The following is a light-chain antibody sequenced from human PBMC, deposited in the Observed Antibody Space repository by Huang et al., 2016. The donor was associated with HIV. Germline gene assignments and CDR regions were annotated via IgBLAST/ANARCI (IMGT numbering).Light chain of an antibody. Sequence: EVVMTQSPATLSVSPGEGATLPCRASQSVSSNLAWYQQKPGQAPRLLIYDASTRATGIPARFSGIGSGTQFTLTISSLQSEDFAVYYCQQYNNWPPWTFGQGTKVEIK. CDR2: DAS. V-gene: IGKV3-15*01. CDR3: QQYNNWPPWT. J-gene: IGKJ1*01. CDR1: QSVSSN.